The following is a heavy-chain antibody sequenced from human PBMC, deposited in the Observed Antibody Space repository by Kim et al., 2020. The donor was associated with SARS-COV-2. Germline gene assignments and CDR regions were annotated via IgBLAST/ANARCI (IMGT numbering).Heavy chain of an antibody. V-gene: IGHV3-48*02. Sequence: GGSLRLSCAASGFTFSSYSMNWVRQAPGKGLEWVSYISSSSCTIYYADSVKGRFTISRDNAKNSLYLQMNSLRDEDTAVYYCARDRESSGWYPYYYYYGMDVWGQGTTVTVSS. CDR3: ARDRESSGWYPYYYYYGMDV. D-gene: IGHD6-19*01. CDR2: ISSSSCTI. J-gene: IGHJ6*02. CDR1: GFTFSSYS.